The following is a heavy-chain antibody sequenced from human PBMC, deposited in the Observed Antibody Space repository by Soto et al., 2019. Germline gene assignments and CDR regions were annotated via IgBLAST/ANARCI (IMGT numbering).Heavy chain of an antibody. D-gene: IGHD3-10*01. Sequence: NPSETLSLTCTVSGDSITGGGYYWNWVRQLPGKGLEWIGCVYYTGTTYYNPSLKSRITISIDSSKNQFSLTLSSVTAADTALYICARGAPRGRGVPTYLHYWGQGTLVTVSS. J-gene: IGHJ4*02. V-gene: IGHV4-31*03. CDR3: ARGAPRGRGVPTYLHY. CDR2: VYYTGTT. CDR1: GDSITGGGYY.